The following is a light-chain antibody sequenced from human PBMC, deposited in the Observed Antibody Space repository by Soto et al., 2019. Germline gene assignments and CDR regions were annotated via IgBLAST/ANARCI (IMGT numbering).Light chain of an antibody. CDR3: QQYGSSPPRT. CDR2: DVS. J-gene: IGKJ1*01. CDR1: QGVTTN. Sequence: EIVLTQSPASLSVSPGERVTLSCLAGQGVTTNFAWYQQKSGQSPRLLIYDVSTRATGVPARFSGTGSGTDFTLTISRLEPEDFAVYYCQQYGSSPPRTFGQGTKVDIK. V-gene: IGKV3-15*01.